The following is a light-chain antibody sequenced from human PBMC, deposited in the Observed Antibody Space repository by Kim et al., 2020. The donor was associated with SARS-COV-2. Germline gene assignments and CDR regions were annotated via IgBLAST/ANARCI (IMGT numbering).Light chain of an antibody. Sequence: GHAITISCTGTSSDVCGYNYVSWYQQHPGKAPKLIIYDVSKRPSGVSNRFSGSKSGNTASLTISGLQAEDEADYYCSSYTSSSTWVFGGGTQLTVL. CDR3: SSYTSSSTWV. CDR1: SSDVCGYNY. V-gene: IGLV2-14*04. CDR2: DVS. J-gene: IGLJ3*02.